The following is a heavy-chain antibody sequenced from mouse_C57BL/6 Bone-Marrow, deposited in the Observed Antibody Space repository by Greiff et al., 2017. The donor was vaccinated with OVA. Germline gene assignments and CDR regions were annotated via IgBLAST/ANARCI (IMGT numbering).Heavy chain of an antibody. J-gene: IGHJ2*01. CDR1: GYTFTDYN. CDR2: INPNNGGP. V-gene: IGHV1-18*01. Sequence: VQLQESGPELVKPGASVKIPCKASGYTFTDYNMDWVKQSHGQSLEWIGDINPNNGGPIYNQKFKGKATLTVDKSSSTAYMELRSLTSEDTAVYYCATYVGVFDYWGQGTTLTVAS. CDR3: ATYVGVFDY. D-gene: IGHD3-3*01.